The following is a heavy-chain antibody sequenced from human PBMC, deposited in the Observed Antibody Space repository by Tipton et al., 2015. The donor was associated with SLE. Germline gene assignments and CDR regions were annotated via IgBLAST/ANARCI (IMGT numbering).Heavy chain of an antibody. CDR3: AREDRYSDWLMPDL. D-gene: IGHD3-9*01. J-gene: IGHJ4*02. CDR2: IYYTGST. CDR1: GGSITSHY. Sequence: GLVKPSETLSLACTVSGGSITSHYWSWIRQPPGKGLEWIGYIYYTGSTNYSPSLYSRVTMSLDTSRTQFSLKLRSVTAADTAVYYCAREDRYSDWLMPDLWGQGTLVTVSS. V-gene: IGHV4-59*11.